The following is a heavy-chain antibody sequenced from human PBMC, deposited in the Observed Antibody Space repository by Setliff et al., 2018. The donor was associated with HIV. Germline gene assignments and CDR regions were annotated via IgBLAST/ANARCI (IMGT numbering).Heavy chain of an antibody. CDR1: RGTFTSYA. Sequence: SGKVSCKASRGTFTSYAFSWVRQAPGQGLEWMGGIIAILGIPSYAQKFQGRVTITADKSTNTAYMELKSLRSEDTALYYCATGPPYCSGGSCYSSLHHWGQGTLVTVSS. D-gene: IGHD2-15*01. CDR2: IIAILGIP. V-gene: IGHV1-69*10. J-gene: IGHJ1*01. CDR3: ATGPPYCSGGSCYSSLHH.